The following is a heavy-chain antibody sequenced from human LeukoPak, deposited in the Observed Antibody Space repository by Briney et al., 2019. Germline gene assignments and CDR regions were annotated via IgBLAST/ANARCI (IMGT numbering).Heavy chain of an antibody. J-gene: IGHJ4*02. Sequence: PSETLSLTCTVSGDSISTGGYYWSWIRQHPGGGLEWIGYIYFSGNTYYNPSLKSRVTISVDISKNHFSLKLTSVTAADTAEYFCARVNYYDSSGHFANFDYWGQGTLVTVSS. D-gene: IGHD3-22*01. CDR3: ARVNYYDSSGHFANFDY. CDR2: IYFSGNT. CDR1: GDSISTGGYY. V-gene: IGHV4-31*03.